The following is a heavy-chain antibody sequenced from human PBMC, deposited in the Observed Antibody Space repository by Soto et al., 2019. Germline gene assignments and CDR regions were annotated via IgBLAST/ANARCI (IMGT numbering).Heavy chain of an antibody. Sequence: GGSLRLSCAASGFTFSSYAMHWVRQAPGKGLEWVAVISYDGSNKYYADSVKDRFTISRDNSKNTLYLQMNSLRAEDTAVYYCARAEDYYDSFGDYWGQGTLVTVSS. CDR2: ISYDGSNK. CDR1: GFTFSSYA. V-gene: IGHV3-30-3*01. CDR3: ARAEDYYDSFGDY. J-gene: IGHJ4*02. D-gene: IGHD3-22*01.